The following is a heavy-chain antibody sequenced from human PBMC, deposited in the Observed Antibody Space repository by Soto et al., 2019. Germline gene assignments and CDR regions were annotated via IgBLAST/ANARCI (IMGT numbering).Heavy chain of an antibody. CDR1: GFSFSSYE. CDR3: ARSSFNGGDYFDS. Sequence: PGGSLRLSCAASGFSFSSYEMNWVRQAPGKGLECVSYISSASGNMYYADSVKGRFSISRDNAKNSLYLQMNSLRAEDTAVYYCARSSFNGGDYFDSWGQGTPVTVSS. J-gene: IGHJ4*02. D-gene: IGHD4-17*01. V-gene: IGHV3-48*03. CDR2: ISSASGNM.